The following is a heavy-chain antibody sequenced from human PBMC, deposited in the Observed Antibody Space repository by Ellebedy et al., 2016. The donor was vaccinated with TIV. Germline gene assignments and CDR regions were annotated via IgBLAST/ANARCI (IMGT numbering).Heavy chain of an antibody. CDR1: GFTFSDYY. CDR2: ISSSTTYT. J-gene: IGHJ4*02. CDR3: ARDYYGSGSYSSD. V-gene: IGHV3-11*06. Sequence: PGGPLRLSCAASGFTFSDYYMSWIRQAPGKGLEWISYISSSTTYTNYAGSVKGRFTISRDNAKNSLYLRMNSLRAEDTAVYYCARDYYGSGSYSSDWGQGTLVTVSS. D-gene: IGHD3-10*01.